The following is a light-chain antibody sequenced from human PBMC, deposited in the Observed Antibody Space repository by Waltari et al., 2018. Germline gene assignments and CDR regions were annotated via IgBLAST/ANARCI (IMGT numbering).Light chain of an antibody. CDR3: CSYAGSSTYVV. V-gene: IGLV2-23*01. CDR1: SSDVGTYNL. Sequence: QSALTQPASVSGSPGQSITISCTGTSSDVGTYNLLSWYQQHPGKAPKLMIYEGSKRPSGVSNRFSGSKSGTTASLTISGLQAEDEAGYYCCSYAGSSTYVVFGGGTKLTVL. CDR2: EGS. J-gene: IGLJ2*01.